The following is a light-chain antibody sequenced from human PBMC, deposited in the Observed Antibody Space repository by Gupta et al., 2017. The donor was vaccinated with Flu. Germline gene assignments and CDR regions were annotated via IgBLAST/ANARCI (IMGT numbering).Light chain of an antibody. CDR2: QVS. CDR3: QQMNSYWCS. J-gene: IGKJ2*04. Sequence: QMTQSPSSLSASIGDRVTITCRASQGIRTWLAWYQQKPGQTPKLLIYQVSNLYSGVPSRFSGGASGADFTLTISNLQPDDSATYYCQQMNSYWCSFGQGTKVDIK. CDR1: QGIRTW. V-gene: IGKV1-5*03.